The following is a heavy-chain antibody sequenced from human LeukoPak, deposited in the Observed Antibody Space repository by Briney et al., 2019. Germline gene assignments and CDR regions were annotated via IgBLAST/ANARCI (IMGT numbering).Heavy chain of an antibody. CDR1: GFTFGDYA. Sequence: TGGSLRLSCTASGFTFGDYAMSWVRQAPGKGPEWVGFIRSKAYGGTTEYAASVKGRFTISRDDSKSIAYLQMNSLKTEDTAVYYCTRFGHYDFWSGYSFNYYYYYMDVWGKGTTVTVSS. CDR3: TRFGHYDFWSGYSFNYYYYYMDV. D-gene: IGHD3-3*01. CDR2: IRSKAYGGTT. J-gene: IGHJ6*03. V-gene: IGHV3-49*04.